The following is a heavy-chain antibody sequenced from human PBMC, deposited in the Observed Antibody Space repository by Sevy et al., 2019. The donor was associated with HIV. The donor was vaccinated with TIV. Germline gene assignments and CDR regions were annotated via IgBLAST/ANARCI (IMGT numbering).Heavy chain of an antibody. CDR2: ISSSGSPI. V-gene: IGHV3-48*03. CDR1: GFTFSSYE. J-gene: IGHJ6*02. Sequence: GGCLRLSCAASGFTFSSYEMNWVRQAPGKGLEWVSYISSSGSPIYYADTVKGRFTISRDNAKNSLYLQMNSLRAEDTGVYYCARDLPGDSRMDVWGQGTTVTVSS. CDR3: ARDLPGDSRMDV. D-gene: IGHD3-22*01.